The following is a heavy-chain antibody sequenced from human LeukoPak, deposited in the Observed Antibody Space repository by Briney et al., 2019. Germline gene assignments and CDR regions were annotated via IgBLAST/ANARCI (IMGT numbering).Heavy chain of an antibody. J-gene: IGHJ4*02. CDR1: GFTFSSYV. CDR2: ISGSGDDT. V-gene: IGHV3-23*01. Sequence: GGSLRLSCSASGFTFSSYVMTWVRQAPGQGLEWVSAISGSGDDTYYADSVKGRFTISRDNSKNTLYLQMNSLRAEDTAVYYRAKKEAMIRGVPYYYDFWGQGTLVTVS. D-gene: IGHD3-10*01. CDR3: AKKEAMIRGVPYYYDF.